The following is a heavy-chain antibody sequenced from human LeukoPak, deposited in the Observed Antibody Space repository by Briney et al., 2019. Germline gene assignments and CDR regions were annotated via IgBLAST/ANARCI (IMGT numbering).Heavy chain of an antibody. J-gene: IGHJ1*01. CDR2: ITFYGTT. CDR1: GVSISSYY. D-gene: IGHD3-10*01. Sequence: SETLSLTCTVSGVSISSYYWSWVRQSPGKGLEWIGYITFYGTTNYNPSVKSRVTISTDTSKKQVSLKLISVTAADTAVYYCAGYYYGSGSDYRGAYFRHWGQGTLATVSS. V-gene: IGHV4-59*01. CDR3: AGYYYGSGSDYRGAYFRH.